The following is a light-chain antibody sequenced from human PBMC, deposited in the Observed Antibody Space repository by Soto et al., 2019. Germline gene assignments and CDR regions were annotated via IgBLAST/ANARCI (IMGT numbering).Light chain of an antibody. J-gene: IGKJ1*01. CDR1: QSVSSN. CDR2: GAS. CDR3: QQYYNWLWT. V-gene: IGKV3-15*01. Sequence: EIVMTQSPATLSVSPGERATLSCRASQSVSSNLAWYQQKPGQAPRLLIYGASTRATGIPATFSGSGSGTEFTLTISSLQSEDFAVYYCQQYYNWLWTFGQGTKVEIK.